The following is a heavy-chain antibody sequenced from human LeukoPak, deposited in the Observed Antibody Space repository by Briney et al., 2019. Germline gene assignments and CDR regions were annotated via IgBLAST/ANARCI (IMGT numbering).Heavy chain of an antibody. V-gene: IGHV1-2*02. D-gene: IGHD3-10*01. CDR2: INPNSGGT. CDR3: ARDRVRGTGTRYYYGMDV. CDR1: GYTFTGYY. Sequence: ASVKVSCKASGYTFTGYYMHWVRQAPGQGLEWMGWINPNSGGTNYAQKFQGRVTMTRDTSISTAYMELSRLRSDDTAVYYCARDRVRGTGTRYYYGMDVWGQGTTVTVSS. J-gene: IGHJ6*02.